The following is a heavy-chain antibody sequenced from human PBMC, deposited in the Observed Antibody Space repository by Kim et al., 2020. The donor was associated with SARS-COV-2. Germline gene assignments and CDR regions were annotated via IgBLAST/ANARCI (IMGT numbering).Heavy chain of an antibody. CDR1: GYTFTTYT. J-gene: IGHJ5*01. CDR3: ATNILTTYSFDS. D-gene: IGHD3-9*01. V-gene: IGHV1-3*01. Sequence: ASVKVSCKASGYTFTTYTIHWVRQAPGQRFEWMGWINVGNGNTIYSQKFQGRVTITRDTSASAAYLEVRSLRSEDTALYYCATNILTTYSFDSWGQGTLVTVSS. CDR2: INVGNGNT.